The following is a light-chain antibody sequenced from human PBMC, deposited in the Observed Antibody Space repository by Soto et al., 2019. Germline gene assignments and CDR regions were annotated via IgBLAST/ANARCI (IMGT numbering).Light chain of an antibody. J-gene: IGLJ1*01. CDR2: GNN. CDR3: QSFDSSLSAYV. Sequence: QSVLTQPPSVSGAPGQRVTISCTGSSSNIGAGRDVHWYQQLPGTAPRLLIYGNNNRPSGVPDRFSASKSGTSASLAITGLQAEDEADFYCQSFDSSLSAYVFGTGTKATVL. CDR1: SSNIGAGRD. V-gene: IGLV1-40*01.